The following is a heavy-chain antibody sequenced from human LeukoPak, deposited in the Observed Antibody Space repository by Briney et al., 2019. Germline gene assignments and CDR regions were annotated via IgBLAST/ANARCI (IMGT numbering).Heavy chain of an antibody. V-gene: IGHV1-18*01. CDR3: AKDWAYSGNYYYFDY. CDR2: ISAYNGNT. CDR1: GYTFTSYG. Sequence: GASVKVSCKASGYTFTSYGISWVRQAPEQGLEWMGWISAYNGNTKYAQKLQGRVTMTTDTSTSTAYMELSSQRAEDTAVYYCAKDWAYSGNYYYFDYWGQGTLVTVSS. J-gene: IGHJ4*02. D-gene: IGHD1-26*01.